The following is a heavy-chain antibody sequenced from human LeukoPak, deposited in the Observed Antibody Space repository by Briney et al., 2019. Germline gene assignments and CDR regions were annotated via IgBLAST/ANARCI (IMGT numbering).Heavy chain of an antibody. CDR2: IYYSGST. CDR1: GGSISSYY. V-gene: IGHV4-59*01. D-gene: IGHD6-13*01. Sequence: SETLSLTCTVSGGSISSYYWSWIRQPPGKGLEWIGYIYYSGSTNYNPSLKSRVTISVDTSKNQFSLKLSSVTAADTAVYYRARDSGSSWYGYYFDYWGQGTLVTVSS. J-gene: IGHJ4*02. CDR3: ARDSGSSWYGYYFDY.